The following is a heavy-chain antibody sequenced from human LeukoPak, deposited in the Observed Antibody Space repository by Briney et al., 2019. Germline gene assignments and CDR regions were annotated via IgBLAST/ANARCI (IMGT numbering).Heavy chain of an antibody. D-gene: IGHD6-13*01. CDR2: ISDCGGST. Sequence: GGSLILSCAASGFTFSSYAMTAVRQAPGRGLEWVSSISDCGGSTYYADSVRGRFTSSRDNSKNTVYVQMNSLRAENTAVYYCAKLRSRYAAYWGQGTPVTASS. J-gene: IGHJ4*02. CDR3: AKLRSRYAAY. V-gene: IGHV3-23*01. CDR1: GFTFSSYA.